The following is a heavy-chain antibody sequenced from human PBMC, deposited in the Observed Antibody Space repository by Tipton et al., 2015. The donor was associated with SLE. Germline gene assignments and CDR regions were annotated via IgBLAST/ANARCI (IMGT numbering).Heavy chain of an antibody. D-gene: IGHD3-16*01. V-gene: IGHV4-31*01. CDR2: IFYSGST. J-gene: IGHJ4*02. CDR1: GASITNSGYY. Sequence: TLSLTCTVSGASITNSGYYWSLIRQYPGRGLEWIGYIFYSGSTYYNPSLKGPVAMSIDTSRNQFSLQLTSVTAADTAVYYCARVRKFGRAHWGQGIPVSVSS. CDR3: ARVRKFGRAH.